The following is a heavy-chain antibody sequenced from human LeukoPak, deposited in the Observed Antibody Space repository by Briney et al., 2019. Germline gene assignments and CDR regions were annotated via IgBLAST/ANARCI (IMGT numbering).Heavy chain of an antibody. J-gene: IGHJ6*03. CDR2: IYYSGST. D-gene: IGHD3-10*01. CDR1: GGSISNYY. CDR3: ARGYGSGGEYYYYYMDV. V-gene: IGHV4-59*13. Sequence: SETLSLTCTVSGGSISNYYWSWLRQPPGKGLEWIGYIYYSGSTNYNPSLKSRVTISVDTSKNQFSLKLSSVTAADTAVYYCARGYGSGGEYYYYYMDVWGKGTTVTISS.